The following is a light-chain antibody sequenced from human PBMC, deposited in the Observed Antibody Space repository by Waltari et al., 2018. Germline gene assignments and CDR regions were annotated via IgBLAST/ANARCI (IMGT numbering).Light chain of an antibody. CDR3: SSYTGSSIRYV. CDR1: VGGYNY. V-gene: IGLV2-14*01. J-gene: IGLJ1*01. Sequence: VGGYNYVSWYQQHPGKAPKLMIYGVSNRPSGVSNRFSGSKSGNTASLTISGLQAEDEADYYCSSYTGSSIRYVFGTGTKVTVL. CDR2: GVS.